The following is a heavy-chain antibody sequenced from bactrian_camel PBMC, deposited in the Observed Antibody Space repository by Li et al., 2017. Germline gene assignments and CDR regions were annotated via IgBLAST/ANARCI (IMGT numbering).Heavy chain of an antibody. CDR1: EYIDNNYC. CDR2: IYTGGDNT. V-gene: IGHV3S1*01. J-gene: IGHJ4*01. Sequence: VQLVESGGGSVQTGGSLRLSCAASEYIDNNYCMGWFRQAPGKEREGVGAIYTGGDNTYYADFVKGRFTISRDNAKATMYLQMSRLKPEDTAVYHRAEHGWVVDVRCDWTQGTQVTVS. D-gene: IGHD3*01.